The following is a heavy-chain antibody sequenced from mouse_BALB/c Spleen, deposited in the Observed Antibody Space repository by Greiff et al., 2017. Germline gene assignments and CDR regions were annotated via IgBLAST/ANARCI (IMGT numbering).Heavy chain of an antibody. CDR3: TRWESYRYYAMDY. CDR2: INPSNGGT. Sequence: VQLQQPGAELVKPGASVKLSCKASGYTFTSYYLYWVKQRPGQGLEWIGGINPSNGGTNFNEKFKSKATLTVDKSSSTAYMQLSSLTSEDSAVYYCTRWESYRYYAMDYWGQGTSVTVSS. V-gene: IGHV1S81*02. CDR1: GYTFTSYY. D-gene: IGHD3-3*01. J-gene: IGHJ4*01.